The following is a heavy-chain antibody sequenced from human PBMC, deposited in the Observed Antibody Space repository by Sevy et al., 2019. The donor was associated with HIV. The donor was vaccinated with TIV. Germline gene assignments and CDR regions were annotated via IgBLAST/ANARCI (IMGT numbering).Heavy chain of an antibody. CDR3: ARSSGYYTHDAFDI. Sequence: GGSLILSCAASGFTFSSYWMSWVRHAPGKGLEWVANIKQDGSEKYYVDSVKGRFTISRDNAKNSLYLQMNSLRAEDTAVYYCARSSGYYTHDAFDIWGQGTMVTVSS. CDR2: IKQDGSEK. V-gene: IGHV3-7*01. D-gene: IGHD3-3*01. J-gene: IGHJ3*02. CDR1: GFTFSSYW.